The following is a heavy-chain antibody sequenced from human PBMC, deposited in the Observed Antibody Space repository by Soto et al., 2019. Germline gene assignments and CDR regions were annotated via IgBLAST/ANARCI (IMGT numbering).Heavy chain of an antibody. J-gene: IGHJ5*02. CDR1: GGSISSRSHY. D-gene: IGHD3-22*01. CDR3: ARHCYDTSGYYLNWFDP. Sequence: NPSETLSLTCSVSGGSISSRSHYWGWVRQPPGKGLEWIGSIYYSGSTYYNPSLKSRVTISVDTSKSQFSLKLSSVTAADTAVYYCARHCYDTSGYYLNWFDPWGQGTLVTVSS. V-gene: IGHV4-39*01. CDR2: IYYSGST.